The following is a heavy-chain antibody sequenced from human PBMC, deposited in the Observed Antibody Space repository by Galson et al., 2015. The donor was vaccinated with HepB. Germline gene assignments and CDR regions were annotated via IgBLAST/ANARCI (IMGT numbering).Heavy chain of an antibody. CDR1: GFTFSDYY. CDR2: ISSSGSTI. CDR3: ARHFFDFDYYYYGMDV. Sequence: SLRLSCAASGFTFSDYYMSWIRQAPGKGLEWVSYISSSGSTIYYADSVKGRFTISRDNAKNSLYLQMNSLRAEDTAVYYCARHFFDFDYYYYGMDVWGQGTTVTVSS. J-gene: IGHJ6*02. D-gene: IGHD3-9*01. V-gene: IGHV3-11*01.